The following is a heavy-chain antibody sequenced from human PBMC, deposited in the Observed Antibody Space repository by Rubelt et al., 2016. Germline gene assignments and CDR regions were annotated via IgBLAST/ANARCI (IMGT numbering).Heavy chain of an antibody. CDR2: TYYRSKWYN. D-gene: IGHD3-10*01. J-gene: IGHJ3*02. V-gene: IGHV6-1*01. Sequence: QVQLQQSGPGLVKPSQTLSLTCAISGDSVSSNSAAWNWIRQSPSRGLAWLGRTYYRSKWYNDSAVSVKSRITINPDTSKNQFALQLNSGTPEDTAVYYCARGGISSHYGSGEALDIWGRGKMVTVTS. CDR3: ARGGISSHYGSGEALDI. CDR1: GDSVSSNSAA.